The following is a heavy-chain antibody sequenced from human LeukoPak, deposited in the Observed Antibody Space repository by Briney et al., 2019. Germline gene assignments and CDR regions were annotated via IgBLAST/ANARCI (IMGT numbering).Heavy chain of an antibody. CDR1: GFTFSSYT. CDR3: AKEKTGTTPQDFDY. V-gene: IGHV3-23*01. D-gene: IGHD1-7*01. Sequence: PGGSLRLSCTASGFTFSSYTMTWVRQAPGKGLKWVSTITTGDGNTYYADSVKGRFTVSRDDSKNTLYLQMNSLRAEDTAVYYCAKEKTGTTPQDFDYWGQGTLVTVSS. J-gene: IGHJ4*02. CDR2: ITTGDGNT.